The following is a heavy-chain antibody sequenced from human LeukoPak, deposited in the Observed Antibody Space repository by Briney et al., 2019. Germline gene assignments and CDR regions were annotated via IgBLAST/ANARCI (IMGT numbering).Heavy chain of an antibody. CDR2: IYYSGST. D-gene: IGHD4-11*01. CDR1: GGSFSGYY. Sequence: SETLSLTCAVYGGSFSGYYWSWIRQPPGKGLEWIGYIYYSGSTNYNPSLKSRVTISVDTSKNQFSLKLSSVTAADTAVYYCARVAATVTTFDYWGQGTLVTVSS. J-gene: IGHJ4*02. V-gene: IGHV4-59*01. CDR3: ARVAATVTTFDY.